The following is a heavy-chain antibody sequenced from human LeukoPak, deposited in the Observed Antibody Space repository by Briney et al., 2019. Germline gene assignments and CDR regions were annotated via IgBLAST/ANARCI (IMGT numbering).Heavy chain of an antibody. D-gene: IGHD5-12*01. CDR3: ARSNSGYESKLDY. Sequence: SETLSLTCAVYGGSFSGYYWSWIRQPPGKGLEWIGYIYYSGSTNYNPSLKSRVTISVDTSKNQFSLKLSSVTAADTAVYYCARSNSGYESKLDYWGQGTLVTVSS. J-gene: IGHJ4*02. V-gene: IGHV4-59*01. CDR1: GGSFSGYY. CDR2: IYYSGST.